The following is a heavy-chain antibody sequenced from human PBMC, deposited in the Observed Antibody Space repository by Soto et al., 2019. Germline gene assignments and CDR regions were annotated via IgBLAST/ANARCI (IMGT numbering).Heavy chain of an antibody. D-gene: IGHD6-13*01. J-gene: IGHJ6*02. CDR2: ISGSGGST. CDR3: ANYPVVAAACRYHYYGIDV. CDR1: GFTFSSYA. Sequence: PGGSLRLSCAASGFTFSSYAMSWVRQAPGKGLEWVSAISGSGGSTYYADSVKGRLTISRDNSKNTLYLQMNSLRAEDTAVYYCANYPVVAAACRYHYYGIDVWGRGTTDTVSS. V-gene: IGHV3-23*01.